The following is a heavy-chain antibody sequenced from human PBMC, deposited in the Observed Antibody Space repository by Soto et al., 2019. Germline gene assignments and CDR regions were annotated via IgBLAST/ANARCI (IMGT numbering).Heavy chain of an antibody. V-gene: IGHV6-1*01. J-gene: IGHJ6*03. CDR1: GDSVSSNSAA. Sequence: PSQTLSLTCVISGDSVSSNSAAWNWIRQSPSRGLEWLGRTYYRSRWYNDYAVSVRSRITVNADTSKNQFSLHLNSVTPEDTAVYYCAGTNALAWYDMYVWYKGTALTISS. CDR3: AGTNALAWYDMYV. CDR2: TYYRSRWYN. D-gene: IGHD1-7*01.